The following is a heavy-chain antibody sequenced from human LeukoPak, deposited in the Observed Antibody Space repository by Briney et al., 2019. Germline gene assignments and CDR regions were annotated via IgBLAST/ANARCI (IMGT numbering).Heavy chain of an antibody. CDR3: ARDLGGDYYYMDV. Sequence: ASVKVSCTASGYTFTGYYMHWVRQAPGQGLEWMGWINPNSGGTNYAQKFQGRVTMTRDTSISTAYMELSRLRSDDTAVYYCARDLGGDYYYMDVWGKGTTVTVSS. D-gene: IGHD3-10*01. CDR1: GYTFTGYY. CDR2: INPNSGGT. J-gene: IGHJ6*03. V-gene: IGHV1-2*02.